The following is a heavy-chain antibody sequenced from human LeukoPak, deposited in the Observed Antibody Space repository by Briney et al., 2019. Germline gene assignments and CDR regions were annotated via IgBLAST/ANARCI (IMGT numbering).Heavy chain of an antibody. V-gene: IGHV4-59*01. Sequence: SETLSLTCSVSGGSISSCYWSWIRQPPGKGLEWIGYINYSGSTNYNPSLKSRVTISVDTSKNQFSLRLRSVTAADKAVYYCARQLGSTDWFDPWGQGTLVTVSS. CDR3: ARQLGSTDWFDP. D-gene: IGHD2-2*01. CDR2: INYSGST. J-gene: IGHJ5*02. CDR1: GGSISSCY.